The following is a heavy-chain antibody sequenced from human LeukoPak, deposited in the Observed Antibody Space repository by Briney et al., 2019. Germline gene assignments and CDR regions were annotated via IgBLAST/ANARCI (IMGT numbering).Heavy chain of an antibody. V-gene: IGHV3-73*01. CDR1: GFTFSGSA. CDR3: ARESEGSSGYYLSPEAGNDY. J-gene: IGHJ4*02. CDR2: IRSKANSYAT. D-gene: IGHD3-22*01. Sequence: GGSLKLSCAASGFTFSGSAMHWVRQASGKGLEWVGRIRSKANSYATAYAASVKGRFTISRDDSKNTAYLQMNSLKTEDTAVYYCARESEGSSGYYLSPEAGNDYWGQGTLVTVSS.